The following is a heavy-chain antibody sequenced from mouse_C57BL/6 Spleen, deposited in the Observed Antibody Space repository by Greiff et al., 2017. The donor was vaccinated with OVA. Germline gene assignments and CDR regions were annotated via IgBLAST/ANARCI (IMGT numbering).Heavy chain of an antibody. V-gene: IGHV14-1*01. CDR3: TTDYCGSSTRFAY. CDR1: GFNIKDDY. CDR2: IDPEDGDT. Sequence: VQLQQSGAELVRPGASVKLSCTASGFNIKDDYMHWVKQRPEQGLEWIGRIDPEDGDTEYAPKFQGKATMTADTSSNTAYLQLSSLTSEDTAVYYCTTDYCGSSTRFAYWGQGTTLTVSS. J-gene: IGHJ2*01. D-gene: IGHD1-1*01.